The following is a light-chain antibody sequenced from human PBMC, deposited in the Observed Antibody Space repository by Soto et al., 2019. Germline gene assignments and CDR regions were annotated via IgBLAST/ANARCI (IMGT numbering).Light chain of an antibody. CDR2: KAA. CDR3: QQYNIYSPRNP. CDR1: QIISRW. Sequence: DIPMTQSPCTLSAAVWDRVTITCRASQIISRWLAWYQQKPGKAPNLLIYKAAYLERGVQSRFSGSGSGTEFTLTISSRQPDDFATYYCQQYNIYSPRNPFGQGTKVEIQ. J-gene: IGKJ1*01. V-gene: IGKV1-5*03.